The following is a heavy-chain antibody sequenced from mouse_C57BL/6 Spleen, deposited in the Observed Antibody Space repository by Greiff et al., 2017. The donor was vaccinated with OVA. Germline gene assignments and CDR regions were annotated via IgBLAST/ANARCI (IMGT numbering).Heavy chain of an antibody. CDR2: IRLKSDNYAT. CDR3: TTYYSNPFAY. CDR1: GFTFSNYW. J-gene: IGHJ3*01. V-gene: IGHV6-3*01. Sequence: EVKLLESGGGLVQPGGSMKLSCVASGFTFSNYWMNWVRQSPEKGLEWVAQIRLKSDNYATHYAESVKGRFTISRDDSKSSVYLQMNNLSAEDTGIYYCTTYYSNPFAYWGQGTLVTVSA. D-gene: IGHD2-5*01.